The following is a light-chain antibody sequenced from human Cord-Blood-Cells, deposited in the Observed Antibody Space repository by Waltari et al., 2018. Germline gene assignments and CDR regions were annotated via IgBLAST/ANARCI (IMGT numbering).Light chain of an antibody. V-gene: IGKV1-33*01. J-gene: IGKJ4*01. Sequence: DLQMTPSPSSMSASVGHRVTITCQARQDISNYLNWYQQKPGKAPKLLIYDASNLETGVPSRFSGSGSGTDFTFTISSLQPEDIATYYCQQYDNLPLTFGGGTKVEIK. CDR3: QQYDNLPLT. CDR2: DAS. CDR1: QDISNY.